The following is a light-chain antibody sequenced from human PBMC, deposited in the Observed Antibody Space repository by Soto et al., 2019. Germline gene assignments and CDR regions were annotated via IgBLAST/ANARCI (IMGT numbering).Light chain of an antibody. V-gene: IGLV3-1*01. CDR1: KLGDKY. J-gene: IGLJ1*01. CDR2: QDN. CDR3: QAWDSSTAV. Sequence: SYELTQPPSVSVSPGQTASITCSGDKLGDKYACWYQQKPGQSPVLVIYQDNKRPSGIPERFSGSNSGNTATLTISGTQAIDEADYYCQAWDSSTAVFGTGTKLTVL.